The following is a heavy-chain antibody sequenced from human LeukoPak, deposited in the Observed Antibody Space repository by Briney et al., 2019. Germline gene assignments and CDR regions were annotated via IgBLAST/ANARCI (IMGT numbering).Heavy chain of an antibody. J-gene: IGHJ4*02. CDR3: ATTYYYDSSGYYYPALGY. V-gene: IGHV1-24*01. Sequence: GASVKVSCKVSEYTLTELSMHWVRQAPGKGLEWMGGFDPEDGETIYAQKFQGRVTMTEDTSTDTAYMELSSLRSEDTAVYYCATTYYYDSSGYYYPALGYWGQGTLVTVSS. D-gene: IGHD3-22*01. CDR2: FDPEDGET. CDR1: EYTLTELS.